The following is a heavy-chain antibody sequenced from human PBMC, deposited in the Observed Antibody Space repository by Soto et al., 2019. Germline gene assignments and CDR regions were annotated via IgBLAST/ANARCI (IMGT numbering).Heavy chain of an antibody. Sequence: GASVKVSCKASGYNFSTYALLWVRQAPGQRLEWMGWINTGNGNTKYSQKFQGRVTMTRDTSASTAYMELSSLRSEDTAVYYCARGERLYYFYNGMEVWGQGSTVTVS. V-gene: IGHV1-3*04. D-gene: IGHD1-26*01. J-gene: IGHJ6*02. CDR2: INTGNGNT. CDR1: GYNFSTYA. CDR3: ARGERLYYFYNGMEV.